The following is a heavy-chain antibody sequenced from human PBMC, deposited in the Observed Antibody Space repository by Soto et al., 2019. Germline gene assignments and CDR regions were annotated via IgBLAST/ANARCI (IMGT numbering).Heavy chain of an antibody. V-gene: IGHV4-39*01. D-gene: IGHD3-10*01. CDR2: IYYSGST. CDR3: ARGVVRGNYYYYGMDV. Sequence: SETPXLTCTVSDGSISSSSYYWGWIRQPPGKGLEWIGSIYYSGSTYYNPSLKSRVTISVDTSKNQFSLKLSSVTAADTAVYYCARGVVRGNYYYYGMDVWGQGTTVTVSS. J-gene: IGHJ6*02. CDR1: DGSISSSSYY.